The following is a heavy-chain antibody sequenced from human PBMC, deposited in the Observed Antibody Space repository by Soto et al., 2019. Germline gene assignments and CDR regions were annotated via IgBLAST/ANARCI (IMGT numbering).Heavy chain of an antibody. CDR1: GGSFSGYY. J-gene: IGHJ4*02. Sequence: PSETLSLTCAVYGGSFSGYYWSWIRQPPGKGLEWIGEINHSGSTNYNPSLKSRVTISVDTSKNQFSLKLSSVTAADTAVYYCARGRGYSPFDYWGQGTLVTVSS. CDR3: ARGRGYSPFDY. CDR2: INHSGST. D-gene: IGHD5-18*01. V-gene: IGHV4-34*01.